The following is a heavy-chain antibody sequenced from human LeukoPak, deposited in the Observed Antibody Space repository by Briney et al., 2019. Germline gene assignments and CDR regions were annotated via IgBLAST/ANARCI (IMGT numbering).Heavy chain of an antibody. V-gene: IGHV3-7*03. CDR2: IKQDGSEK. D-gene: IGHD3-3*01. CDR1: GFTFSSYW. J-gene: IGHJ4*02. Sequence: GGSLRLSCAASGFTFSSYWMSWVRQAPGKGLEWVANIKQDGSEKYYVDSVKGRFTISRDNAKNSLYLQMNSLRAEDTALYHCARSGYDFWSGYLTTYFDYWGQGTLVTVSS. CDR3: ARSGYDFWSGYLTTYFDY.